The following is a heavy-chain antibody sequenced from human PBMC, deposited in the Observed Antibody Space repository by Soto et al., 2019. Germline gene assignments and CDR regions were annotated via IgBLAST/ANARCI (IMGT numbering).Heavy chain of an antibody. Sequence: GASVKVSCKASGGTFSSYTISWVRQAPGQGLEWMGRIIPFHGITNYAQKLQGRVTITADTSTSTAYMELRSLRSDDTAVYYCARDGGYCISTSCYGGSGHYYYYGMDVWGQGTTVTVSS. CDR3: ARDGGYCISTSCYGGSGHYYYYGMDV. J-gene: IGHJ6*02. V-gene: IGHV1-69*04. D-gene: IGHD2-2*01. CDR2: IIPFHGIT. CDR1: GGTFSSYT.